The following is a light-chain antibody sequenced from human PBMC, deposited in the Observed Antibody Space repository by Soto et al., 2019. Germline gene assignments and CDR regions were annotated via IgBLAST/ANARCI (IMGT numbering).Light chain of an antibody. V-gene: IGKV3-15*01. CDR2: GAS. J-gene: IGKJ1*01. Sequence: EMVMTQSPATLSVSPGERATLSCRAGQSVDNYLAWYQQRPGQVPRLLIYGASTRATGIPARFSGSGSGTEFTLTISSLQSEDVAVYYCQQYKDFPRAFGQGTKVEIK. CDR1: QSVDNY. CDR3: QQYKDFPRA.